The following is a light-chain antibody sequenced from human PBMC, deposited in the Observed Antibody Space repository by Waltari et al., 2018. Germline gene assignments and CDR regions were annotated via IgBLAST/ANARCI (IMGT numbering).Light chain of an antibody. Sequence: QSALTQPASVSGSPGQSITISCTGTSSDVGRYHYVAWYQQYPGKAPKLRISEVSNRPSGISNRFSGSKSGNTASLTISGLQAEDEAYYYCSSYTGRSTLLYVFGTGTKVTVL. V-gene: IGLV2-14*01. CDR1: SSDVGRYHY. CDR3: SSYTGRSTLLYV. CDR2: EVS. J-gene: IGLJ1*01.